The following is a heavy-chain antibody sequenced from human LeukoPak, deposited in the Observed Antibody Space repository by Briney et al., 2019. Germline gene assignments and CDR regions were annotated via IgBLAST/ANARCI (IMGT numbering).Heavy chain of an antibody. J-gene: IGHJ3*02. V-gene: IGHV3-11*06. Sequence: GRFTISRDNAKNSLYLQTNSLRAEDAAVYYCAYYDILTGYAFDIWGQGTMVTVSS. CDR3: AYYDILTGYAFDI. D-gene: IGHD3-9*01.